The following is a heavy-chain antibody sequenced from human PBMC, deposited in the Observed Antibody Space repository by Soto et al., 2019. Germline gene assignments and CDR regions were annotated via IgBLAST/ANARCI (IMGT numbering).Heavy chain of an antibody. V-gene: IGHV4-39*01. CDR1: GGSISSSSYY. CDR2: IYYSGST. J-gene: IGHJ4*02. Sequence: QLQLQESGPGLVKPSETLSLTCTVSGGSISSSSYYWGWIRQPPGKGLEWIGSIYYSGSTYYNPSLKSRVTISVDTSKNQFSLKLSSVTAADTAVYYCATPLYDFWSGPQGHYWGQGTLVTVSS. D-gene: IGHD3-3*01. CDR3: ATPLYDFWSGPQGHY.